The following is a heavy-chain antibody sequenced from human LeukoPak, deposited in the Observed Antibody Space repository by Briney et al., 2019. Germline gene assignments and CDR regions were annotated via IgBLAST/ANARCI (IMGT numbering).Heavy chain of an antibody. D-gene: IGHD3-10*01. CDR2: IWYDGSNK. CDR3: ARDPHNGSGSSWFDY. CDR1: GFTFSSYG. V-gene: IGHV3-33*01. J-gene: IGHJ4*02. Sequence: GGSLRLSCAASGFTFSSYGMHWVRQAPGKGLEWVAVIWYDGSNKYYADSVKGRFTISRDNSKNTPYLQMNSLRAEDTAVYYCARDPHNGSGSSWFDYWGQGTLVTVSS.